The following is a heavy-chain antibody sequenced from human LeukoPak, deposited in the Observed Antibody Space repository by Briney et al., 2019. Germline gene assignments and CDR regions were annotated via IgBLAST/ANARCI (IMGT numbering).Heavy chain of an antibody. Sequence: GGSLRLSCAASGFTFSSYAMSWVRQAPGMGLEWVSAISGSGGSTYYADYVKGRFTFSRDNSKNTLYLQMNSLRAEDTAVYYCAKAKEGDYGDYFDYWGQGTLVTVSS. J-gene: IGHJ4*02. CDR3: AKAKEGDYGDYFDY. CDR2: ISGSGGST. V-gene: IGHV3-23*01. D-gene: IGHD4-17*01. CDR1: GFTFSSYA.